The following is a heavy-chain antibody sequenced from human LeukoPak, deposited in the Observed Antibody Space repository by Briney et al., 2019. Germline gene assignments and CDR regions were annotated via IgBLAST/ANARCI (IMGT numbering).Heavy chain of an antibody. J-gene: IGHJ6*01. Sequence: GGSLRLSCAASGFTVSSNYMSWVRQAPGKGLEWGSVSYSSGNTYYADSVKGRFTISRDNSKNQLYLQMNSLRPEDTAVYYCATRSSSIYYYYGMDVWGQGTTVTVSS. CDR2: SYSSGNT. V-gene: IGHV3-66*02. D-gene: IGHD6-6*01. CDR1: GFTVSSNY. CDR3: ATRSSSIYYYYGMDV.